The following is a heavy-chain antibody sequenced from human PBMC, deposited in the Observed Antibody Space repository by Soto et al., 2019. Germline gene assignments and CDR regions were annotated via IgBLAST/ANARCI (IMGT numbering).Heavy chain of an antibody. D-gene: IGHD3-22*01. CDR3: ARSYYYDSSGYSYDAFDI. V-gene: IGHV1-18*01. Sequence: ASVKVSCKASGYTFTSYGSSWVRQDPGQGLEWMGWISAYNGNTNYAQKFQGRVTMTRNTSISTAYMELSSLRSEDTAVYYCARSYYYDSSGYSYDAFDIWGQGTMVTVSS. CDR2: ISAYNGNT. CDR1: GYTFTSYG. J-gene: IGHJ3*02.